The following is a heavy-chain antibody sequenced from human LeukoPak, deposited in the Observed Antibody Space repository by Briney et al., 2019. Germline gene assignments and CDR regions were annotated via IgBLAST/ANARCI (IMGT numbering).Heavy chain of an antibody. CDR1: GYTFTAYY. Sequence: ASVKVSCKAAGYTFTAYYMHWVRQAPGQGLEWMGWINPNSGGTSYAQKFQGRVAMTRDTSINTHFMELNSLRSDDTAVYYCAREYYYGSGSFYNWFDPWGQGTLVTVSS. CDR2: INPNSGGT. V-gene: IGHV1-2*02. CDR3: AREYYYGSGSFYNWFDP. J-gene: IGHJ5*02. D-gene: IGHD3-10*01.